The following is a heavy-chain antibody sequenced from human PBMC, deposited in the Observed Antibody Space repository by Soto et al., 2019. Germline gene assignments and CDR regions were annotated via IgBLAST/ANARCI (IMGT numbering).Heavy chain of an antibody. Sequence: GGSLRLSCAASGFTFSSYAMSWVRQAPGKGLEWVSAISGSGGSTYYADSVKGRFTISRDNSKNTLYLQMNSLRAEDTAVYYCAKGEDYYDSSGYPFDYWGQGTLVTVSS. J-gene: IGHJ4*02. CDR1: GFTFSSYA. CDR2: ISGSGGST. V-gene: IGHV3-23*01. D-gene: IGHD3-22*01. CDR3: AKGEDYYDSSGYPFDY.